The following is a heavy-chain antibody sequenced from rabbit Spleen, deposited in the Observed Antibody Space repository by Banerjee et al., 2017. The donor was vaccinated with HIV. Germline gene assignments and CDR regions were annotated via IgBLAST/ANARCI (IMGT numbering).Heavy chain of an antibody. D-gene: IGHD1-1*01. Sequence: QSLEESGGGLVQPEGSLTLTCTASGFSFSSNYYMCWVRQAPGKGLEWIACIGTSLSNTGYASWAKGRFTISSDNAQNTVDLQMHSLTAADTATYFCAREDVGGSVSLWGPGTLVTVS. CDR2: IGTSLSNT. J-gene: IGHJ6*01. CDR3: AREDVGGSVSL. CDR1: GFSFSSNYY. V-gene: IGHV1S40*01.